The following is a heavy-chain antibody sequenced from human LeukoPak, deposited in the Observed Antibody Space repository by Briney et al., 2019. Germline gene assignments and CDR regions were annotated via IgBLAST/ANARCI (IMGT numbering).Heavy chain of an antibody. D-gene: IGHD2-2*01. CDR1: GHTFTAYY. V-gene: IGHV1-2*02. CDR2: INTNSGAT. J-gene: IGHJ4*02. Sequence: ASVKVSCKASGHTFTAYYIHWVRQAPGQGLEWMGWINTNSGATNYAQKFRGRVTMTRDTSISTAYMELSGLRSDDTAVYYCARGLAYCSSTICYDGGDFWGQGTLVTVSS. CDR3: ARGLAYCSSTICYDGGDF.